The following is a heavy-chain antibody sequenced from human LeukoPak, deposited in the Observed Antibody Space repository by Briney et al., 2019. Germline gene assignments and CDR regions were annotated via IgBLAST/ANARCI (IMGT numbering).Heavy chain of an antibody. Sequence: PGGSLRLSCAASGFMFDDFTIHWVRQVPGKGLEWVSLINWDGGSTYYADSVKGRFTIPRDNSKNSLYLQMDSLTTEDTAFYYCAKGDVDSPMNFYHWGQGTLVTVSS. CDR1: GFMFDDFT. V-gene: IGHV3-43*01. CDR3: AKGDVDSPMNFYH. D-gene: IGHD5-12*01. J-gene: IGHJ4*02. CDR2: INWDGGST.